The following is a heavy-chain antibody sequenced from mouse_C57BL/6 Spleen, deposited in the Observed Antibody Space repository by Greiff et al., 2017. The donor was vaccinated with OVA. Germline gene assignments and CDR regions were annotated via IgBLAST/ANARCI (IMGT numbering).Heavy chain of an antibody. CDR2: IYPGDGDT. CDR1: GYAFSSSW. D-gene: IGHD1-1*01. J-gene: IGHJ4*01. Sequence: VKLVESGPELVKPGASVKISCKASGYAFSSSWMNWVKQRPGKGLEWIGRIYPGDGDTNYNGKFKGKATLTADKSSSTAYMQLSSLTSEDSAVYFCARYYGSSHYCYAMDYWGQGTSVTVSS. V-gene: IGHV1-82*01. CDR3: ARYYGSSHYCYAMDY.